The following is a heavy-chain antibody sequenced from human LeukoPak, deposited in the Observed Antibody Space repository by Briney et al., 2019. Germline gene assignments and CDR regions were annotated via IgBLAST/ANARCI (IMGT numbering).Heavy chain of an antibody. CDR3: ARDRDDSSGYYRETPFDY. CDR1: GYTFTGYY. D-gene: IGHD3-22*01. CDR2: INHNSGGT. J-gene: IGHJ4*02. V-gene: IGHV1-2*02. Sequence: ASVKVSCKASGYTFTGYYMHWVRQAPGQGLEWMGWINHNSGGTNYAQKFQGRVTMTRDTSISTAYMELSRLRSDDTAVYYCARDRDDSSGYYRETPFDYWGQGTLVTVSS.